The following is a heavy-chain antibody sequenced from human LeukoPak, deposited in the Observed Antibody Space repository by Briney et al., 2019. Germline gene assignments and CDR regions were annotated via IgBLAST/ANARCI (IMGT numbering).Heavy chain of an antibody. V-gene: IGHV1-8*01. D-gene: IGHD4-23*01. CDR1: GYTFTSYD. Sequence: ASVKVSCKASGYTFTSYDINWVRQATGQGLEWMGWMNPNCGNTGYAQKFQGRVTMTRNTSISTAYMELSSLRSEDTAVYYCASDYGGNSAGGYWGQGTLVTVSS. J-gene: IGHJ4*02. CDR2: MNPNCGNT. CDR3: ASDYGGNSAGGY.